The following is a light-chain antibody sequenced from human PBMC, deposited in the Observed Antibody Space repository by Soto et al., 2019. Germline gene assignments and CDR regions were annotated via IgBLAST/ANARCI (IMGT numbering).Light chain of an antibody. J-gene: IGLJ3*02. CDR2: DVS. CDR1: SSDVGGYKF. V-gene: IGLV2-14*01. Sequence: QSALTQPASVSGSHGQSITISCTGTSSDVGGYKFVSWYQQHPGKVPKLLIYDVSNRPSGVSNRFSGSKSGNTASLTISGLQAEDEAEYYCQSFDSRLSGVFGGGTKLTVL. CDR3: QSFDSRLSGV.